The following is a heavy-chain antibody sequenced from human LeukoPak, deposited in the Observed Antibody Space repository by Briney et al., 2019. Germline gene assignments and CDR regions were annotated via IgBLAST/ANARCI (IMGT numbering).Heavy chain of an antibody. CDR3: AKGRGITMIVVVTPDAFDI. D-gene: IGHD3-22*01. J-gene: IGHJ3*02. CDR2: ISGSGGST. Sequence: PGGSLRLSCAASGFTFSSYGMSWVRQAPGKGLEWVSAISGSGGSTYYADSVKGRFTISRDNSKNTLYLQMNSLRAEDTAVYYCAKGRGITMIVVVTPDAFDIWGQGTMVTVSS. V-gene: IGHV3-23*01. CDR1: GFTFSSYG.